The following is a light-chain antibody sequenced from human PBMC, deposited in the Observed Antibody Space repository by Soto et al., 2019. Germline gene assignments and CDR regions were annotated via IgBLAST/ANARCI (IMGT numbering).Light chain of an antibody. CDR3: QHYNSYSEA. V-gene: IGKV1-5*03. J-gene: IGKJ1*01. CDR2: KAS. CDR1: QTISSW. Sequence: DIQMTQSPSTLSRSVGDRVTITCRASQTISSWLAWYKQKPGKAPKLLIYKASTLKSGVPSRFRGSGSGTEVTLTISSLKPDDFETYYCQHYNSYSEAFGQGTNVDIK.